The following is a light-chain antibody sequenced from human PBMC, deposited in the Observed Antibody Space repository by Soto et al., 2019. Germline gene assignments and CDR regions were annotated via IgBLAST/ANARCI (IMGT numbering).Light chain of an antibody. CDR3: QQYNTWPPIT. J-gene: IGKJ5*01. V-gene: IGKV3-15*01. CDR2: GAS. Sequence: ESVLTQSPGTLSLSPGERATLSCRAIQCVSSSYLAWYQQKPGQAPRLLIYGASTRATGIPARFSGSGSGTEFTLTISSLQSADFAVDYCQQYNTWPPITFGQGTRLEIK. CDR1: QCVSSSY.